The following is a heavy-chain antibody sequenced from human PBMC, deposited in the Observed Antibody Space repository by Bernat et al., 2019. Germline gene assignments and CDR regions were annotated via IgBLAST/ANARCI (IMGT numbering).Heavy chain of an antibody. D-gene: IGHD3-3*01. CDR3: TTSDDDFWSGYWDY. V-gene: IGHV3-15*01. J-gene: IGHJ4*02. CDR2: IKSKTDGGTT. Sequence: EVQLVESGGGLAKPGGSLRLSCAASGFTFSNAWMSWVRQAPGKGLEWVGRIKSKTDGGTTDYAAPVKGRFTISRDDSKNTLYLQMNSLKTEDTAVYYCTTSDDDFWSGYWDYWGQGTLVTVSS. CDR1: GFTFSNAW.